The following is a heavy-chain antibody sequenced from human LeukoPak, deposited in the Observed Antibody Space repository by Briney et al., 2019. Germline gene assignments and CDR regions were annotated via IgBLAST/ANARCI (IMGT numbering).Heavy chain of an antibody. V-gene: IGHV3-23*01. CDR3: AKSKAYCGGDCYSTEVFDC. CDR1: GFTFSSYA. D-gene: IGHD2-21*02. Sequence: GGSLRLSCAASGFTFSSYAMSWVRQAPGKGLEWVSAISGSGGSTYYADSVKGRFTISRDNSKNTLYLQMNSLRAEDTAVYYCAKSKAYCGGDCYSTEVFDCWGQGTLVTVSS. CDR2: ISGSGGST. J-gene: IGHJ4*02.